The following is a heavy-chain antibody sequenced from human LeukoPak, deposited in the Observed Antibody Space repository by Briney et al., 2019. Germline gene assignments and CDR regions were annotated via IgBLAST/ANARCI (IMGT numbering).Heavy chain of an antibody. CDR1: GFTFSSYG. Sequence: GGSLRLSCAASGFTFSSYGMHWVRQAPGKGLEWVAVISYDGSNKYYADSVKGRFTISRDNSKNTLYLQMNSLRAEDTAVYYCATQHQDIVVVSAAYWGQGTLVTVSS. J-gene: IGHJ4*02. CDR2: ISYDGSNK. CDR3: ATQHQDIVVVSAAY. D-gene: IGHD2-2*01. V-gene: IGHV3-30*03.